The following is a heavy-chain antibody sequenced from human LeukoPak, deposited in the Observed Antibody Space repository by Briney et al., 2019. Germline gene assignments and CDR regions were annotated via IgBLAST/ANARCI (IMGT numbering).Heavy chain of an antibody. Sequence: ASVKVSCKASGYTFTSYRISWVRQPPGQGLQWMGWISAYNGNTNYAQKLQGRVTMTTDTSTSTAYMELRSLRSDDTAVYYCARDLPYGSGSYAIYYFDYWGQGTLVTVSS. V-gene: IGHV1-18*01. CDR3: ARDLPYGSGSYAIYYFDY. CDR1: GYTFTSYR. J-gene: IGHJ4*02. D-gene: IGHD3-10*01. CDR2: ISAYNGNT.